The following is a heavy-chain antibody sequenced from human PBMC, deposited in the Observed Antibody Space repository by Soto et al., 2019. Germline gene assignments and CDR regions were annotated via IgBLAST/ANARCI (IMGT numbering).Heavy chain of an antibody. Sequence: EVQLVETGGGLIQPGGSLRLSCAASGFTVSSNYMSWVRQAPGKGLEWFSIIYTGGSTYYADSVKGRFTISRDNSKNTVYLQMNSLVAEDTAVYYCARTPGYYFDYWGQGTLVTVSS. CDR2: IYTGGST. CDR1: GFTVSSNY. J-gene: IGHJ4*02. CDR3: ARTPGYYFDY. V-gene: IGHV3-53*02.